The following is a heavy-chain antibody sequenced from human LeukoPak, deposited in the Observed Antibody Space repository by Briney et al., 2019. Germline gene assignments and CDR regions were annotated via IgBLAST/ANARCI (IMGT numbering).Heavy chain of an antibody. J-gene: IGHJ5*02. CDR1: GYTFTGYY. CDR3: ARDPWEDADDGWNWFDP. D-gene: IGHD4-17*01. Sequence: ASVTVSCKASGYTFTGYYMHWVRQAPGQGLEWMGWINPNSGGTNYAQKFQGRVTMTRDTSISTAYMELSRLRSDDTAVYYGARDPWEDADDGWNWFDPWGQGTLVTVSS. CDR2: INPNSGGT. V-gene: IGHV1-2*02.